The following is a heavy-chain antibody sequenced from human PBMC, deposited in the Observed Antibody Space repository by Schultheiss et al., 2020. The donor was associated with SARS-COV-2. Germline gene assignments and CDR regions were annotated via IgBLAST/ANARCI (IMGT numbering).Heavy chain of an antibody. V-gene: IGHV1-69*06. CDR2: IIPIFGTA. Sequence: SVKVSCKASGGTFSSYAISWVRQAPGQGLEWMGGIIPIFGTANYAQKFQGRVTITADKSTSTAYMELSSLRSEDTAVYYCARAGSQRIFPLYYYYMDVWGKGTTVTVSS. J-gene: IGHJ6*03. D-gene: IGHD3-10*01. CDR1: GGTFSSYA. CDR3: ARAGSQRIFPLYYYYMDV.